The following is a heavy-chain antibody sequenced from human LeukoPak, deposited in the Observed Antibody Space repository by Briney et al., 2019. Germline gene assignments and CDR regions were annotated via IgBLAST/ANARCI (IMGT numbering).Heavy chain of an antibody. D-gene: IGHD5-12*01. CDR2: ISSSSSSYI. CDR3: ARAIVATINPFDY. Sequence: GGSLRLSCAASGFTFSSYSMNWVRQAPGKGLEWVSSISSSSSSYIYYADSVKGRFTISRDNAKNSLYLQMNSLRAEDMAVYYCARAIVATINPFDYWGQGTLVTVSS. J-gene: IGHJ4*02. CDR1: GFTFSSYS. V-gene: IGHV3-21*01.